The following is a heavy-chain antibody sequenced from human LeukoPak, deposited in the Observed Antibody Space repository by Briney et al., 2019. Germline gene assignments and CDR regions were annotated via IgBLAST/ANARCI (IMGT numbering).Heavy chain of an antibody. Sequence: ASVKVSCKASGYTFTGYYMHWVRQAPGQGLEWMGWINPNSGGTNYAQKFQGRVTMTRDTSISTAYMELSRLRSDDTAVYYCARDGCSSTSCYPYYYYMDVWGKGTTVTVSS. J-gene: IGHJ6*03. CDR3: ARDGCSSTSCYPYYYYMDV. D-gene: IGHD2-2*01. CDR2: INPNSGGT. V-gene: IGHV1-2*02. CDR1: GYTFTGYY.